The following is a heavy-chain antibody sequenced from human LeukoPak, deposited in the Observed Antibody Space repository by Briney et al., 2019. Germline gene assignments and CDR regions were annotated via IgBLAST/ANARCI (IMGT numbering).Heavy chain of an antibody. J-gene: IGHJ6*03. Sequence: SETLSLTCTVSGGSISSSPYYWGWIRQPPGKGLEWIGSIYYSGTTHYNPSLKSRVTISVDTSKNQFSLKLSSVTAADTAVYYCARWGAAGGGGSGRFHRVYYYYYMDVWGKGTTVTISS. CDR3: ARWGAAGGGGSGRFHRVYYYYYMDV. D-gene: IGHD3-10*01. CDR2: IYYSGTT. V-gene: IGHV4-39*07. CDR1: GGSISSSPYY.